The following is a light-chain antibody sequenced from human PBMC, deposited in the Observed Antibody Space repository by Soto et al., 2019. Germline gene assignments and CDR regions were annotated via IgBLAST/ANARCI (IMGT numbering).Light chain of an antibody. CDR3: QQIYSAPLT. J-gene: IGKJ4*01. Sequence: DIQMTPSPSSLFSSVGESVTITCRASQTITTYLNWYRKKPGKAPKLLIYSASSLQSGVPSRFSGSGSETEFTLTISSLQPEDFATYFCQQIYSAPLTFGGGTKVEIK. V-gene: IGKV1-39*01. CDR1: QTITTY. CDR2: SAS.